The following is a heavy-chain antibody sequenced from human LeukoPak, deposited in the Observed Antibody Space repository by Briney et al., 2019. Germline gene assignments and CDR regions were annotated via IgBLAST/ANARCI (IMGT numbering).Heavy chain of an antibody. D-gene: IGHD2-2*02. V-gene: IGHV3-66*01. CDR2: IYSGGSA. CDR1: GFTFSSYA. J-gene: IGHJ6*02. CDR3: ASLYYHGMDV. Sequence: PGGSLRLSCAASGFTFSSYAMSWVRQAPGKGLEWVSVIYSGGSAHYADSVKGRFTISRDNSKNTLYLQMNSLRAEDTAVYYCASLYYHGMDVWGQGTTVTVSS.